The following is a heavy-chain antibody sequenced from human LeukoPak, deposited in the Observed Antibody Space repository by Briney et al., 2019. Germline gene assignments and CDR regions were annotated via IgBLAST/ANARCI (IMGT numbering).Heavy chain of an antibody. CDR2: IYYSGST. CDR3: ARNYYDSSGYYPGLDY. Sequence: SETLSLTCTVSGGSISSYYWSWIRQPRVKGLEWIGYIYYSGSTNYNPSLKSRVTISVDTSKNQFSLKLSSVTAADTAVYYCARNYYDSSGYYPGLDYWGQGTLVTVSS. CDR1: GGSISSYY. J-gene: IGHJ4*02. V-gene: IGHV4-59*01. D-gene: IGHD3-22*01.